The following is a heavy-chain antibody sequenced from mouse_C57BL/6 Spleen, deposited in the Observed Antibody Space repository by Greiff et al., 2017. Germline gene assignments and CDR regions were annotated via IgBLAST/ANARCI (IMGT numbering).Heavy chain of an antibody. Sequence: QVQLQQPGAELVKPGASVKMSCKASGYTFTSYWITWVKQRPGQGLEWIGDIYPGSGSTNYNEKFKSKATLTVDTSSSTAYMQLSSLTSEDSAVYYCARGSPLRREFAYWGQGTLVTVSA. CDR2: IYPGSGST. D-gene: IGHD2-12*01. CDR1: GYTFTSYW. J-gene: IGHJ3*01. V-gene: IGHV1-55*01. CDR3: ARGSPLRREFAY.